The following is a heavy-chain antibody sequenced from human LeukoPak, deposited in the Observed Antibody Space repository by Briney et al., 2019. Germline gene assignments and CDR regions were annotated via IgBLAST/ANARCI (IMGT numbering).Heavy chain of an antibody. V-gene: IGHV3-21*01. Sequence: KPGGSLRLSCAASGYTFRDYSVNWVRQVPGKGLEWVSSIRSSDTYIYYADSVKGRFTISRDNAKNSLFLQMNSLRDEDTAVYYCVSGNDPDYVWGTYRLDAFDIWGQGTMVIV. CDR2: IRSSDTYI. CDR3: VSGNDPDYVWGTYRLDAFDI. J-gene: IGHJ3*02. CDR1: GYTFRDYS. D-gene: IGHD3-16*02.